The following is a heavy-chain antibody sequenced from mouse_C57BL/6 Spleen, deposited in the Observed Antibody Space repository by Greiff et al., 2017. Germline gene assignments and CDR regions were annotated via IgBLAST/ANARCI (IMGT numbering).Heavy chain of an antibody. V-gene: IGHV1-4*01. CDR3: ARLPYDMDY. CDR2: INPSSGYT. Sequence: QVQLKESGAELARPGASVKMSCKASGYTFTSYTMHWVKQRPGQGLEWIGYINPSSGYTKYNQKFKDKATLTADKSSSTAYMQLSSLTSEDSAVYYCARLPYDMDYWGQGTTVTVSS. CDR1: GYTFTSYT. J-gene: IGHJ4*01.